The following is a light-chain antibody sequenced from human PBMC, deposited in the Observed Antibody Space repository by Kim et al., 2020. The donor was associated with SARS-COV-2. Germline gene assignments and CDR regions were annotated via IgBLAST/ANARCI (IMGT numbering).Light chain of an antibody. CDR1: VLAKKY. CDR2: KDS. CDR3: YSAADNNLV. Sequence: SYELTQPSSVSVSLGQTARITCSGDVLAKKYARWFQQKPGQAPVLVIYKDSERPSGIPERFSGSSSGTTVTLTISGAQVEDEADYYCYSAADNNLVFGGG. J-gene: IGLJ3*02. V-gene: IGLV3-27*01.